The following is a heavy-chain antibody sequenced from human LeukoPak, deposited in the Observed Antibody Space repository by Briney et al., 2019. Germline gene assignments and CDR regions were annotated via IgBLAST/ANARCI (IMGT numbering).Heavy chain of an antibody. J-gene: IGHJ5*02. CDR3: AREGTAGTNLNWFDP. CDR2: IHHSGST. Sequence: SETLSLTCAVSGGSISSGNWWSWVRPPPGNGLEWIGEIHHSGSTNYNPSLKSRVTISVDNSKNQFSLKVRSVTAADTAVYYCAREGTAGTNLNWFDPWGQGTLVTVSS. V-gene: IGHV4-4*02. D-gene: IGHD1-1*01. CDR1: GGSISSGNW.